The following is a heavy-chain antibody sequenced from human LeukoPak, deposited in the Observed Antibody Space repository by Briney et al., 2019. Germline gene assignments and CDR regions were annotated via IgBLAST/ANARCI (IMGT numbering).Heavy chain of an antibody. V-gene: IGHV4-4*07. Sequence: ASETLSLTCTVSGGSISSYYWSWIRQPAGKGLEWIGRIYTSGSTNYSPSLKSRVTLSVDTSKNEFSLKLNSVTAADTAVYYCAGESTVAGSARYLDYWGQGTLVTVSS. CDR1: GGSISSYY. J-gene: IGHJ4*02. D-gene: IGHD6-13*01. CDR2: IYTSGST. CDR3: AGESTVAGSARYLDY.